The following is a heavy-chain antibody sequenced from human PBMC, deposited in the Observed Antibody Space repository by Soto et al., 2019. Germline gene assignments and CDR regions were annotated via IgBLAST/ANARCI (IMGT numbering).Heavy chain of an antibody. Sequence: PAGSLRLSCAASGFTFSDYWIHWVRQAPGKGLEWVSRIKRDGSTTNYADSVKGRFTISRDNAKNTMYLEMNSLRVEDAPDYYCARGAITYYYVDVWGKGTTVTVSS. V-gene: IGHV3-74*01. CDR3: ARGAITYYYVDV. J-gene: IGHJ6*03. CDR1: GFTFSDYW. CDR2: IKRDGSTT.